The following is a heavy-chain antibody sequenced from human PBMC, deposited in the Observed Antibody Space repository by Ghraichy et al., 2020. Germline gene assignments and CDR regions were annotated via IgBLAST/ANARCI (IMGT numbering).Heavy chain of an antibody. CDR3: AKCAKGAYSSGWGNWFDP. V-gene: IGHV3-23*01. Sequence: GGSLRLSCAASGFTLSDYAINWVRQAPGRGLEWVSVIRESGSTLYADSVKGRVTISKDISKNTVFLQMNSLRAGDTAVYYCAKCAKGAYSSGWGNWFDPWGQGTLVTVSS. J-gene: IGHJ5*02. CDR1: GFTLSDYA. D-gene: IGHD6-19*01. CDR2: IRESGST.